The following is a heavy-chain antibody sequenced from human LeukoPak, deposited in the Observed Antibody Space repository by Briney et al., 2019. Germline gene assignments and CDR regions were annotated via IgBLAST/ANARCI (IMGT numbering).Heavy chain of an antibody. CDR2: ISYDGNKK. J-gene: IGHJ4*02. Sequence: PGGSLRLSCAASGFTFSNYGIHWVRQAPGKGLEWVSVISYDGNKKYYADSVKGRFSISRDNSKNTLYVQMDSLRPEDTAVYYCATERSGRGSLFYYGSGSFYGFAYWGQGTLVTVSS. CDR1: GFTFSNYG. V-gene: IGHV3-30*03. D-gene: IGHD3-10*01. CDR3: ATERSGRGSLFYYGSGSFYGFAY.